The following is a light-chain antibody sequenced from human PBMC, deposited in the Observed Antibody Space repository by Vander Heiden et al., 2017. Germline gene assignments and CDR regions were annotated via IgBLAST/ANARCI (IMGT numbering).Light chain of an antibody. CDR3: HQYGTSPRT. CDR2: GAS. V-gene: IGKV3-20*01. J-gene: IGKJ1*01. CDR1: QDVSSTS. Sequence: DIVLTQSPGTLSLSPGERATLSCRTSQDVSSTSLAWYQQKPGQPPRLLIYGASSRATGIPDRFSGSGSGTDFTLTITTLEPEDFAVYYCHQYGTSPRTFGQGTKVEIK.